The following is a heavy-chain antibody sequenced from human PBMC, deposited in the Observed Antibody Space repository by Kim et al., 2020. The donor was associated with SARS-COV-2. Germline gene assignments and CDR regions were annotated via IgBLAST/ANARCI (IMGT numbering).Heavy chain of an antibody. J-gene: IGHJ4*02. V-gene: IGHV4-31*02. CDR3: ARALRGYSTTPLDY. D-gene: IGHD5-18*01. Sequence: PSLKSRVSISVDTSKNQFSLRLSSVTAADTAVYYCARALRGYSTTPLDYWGQGTLVTVSS.